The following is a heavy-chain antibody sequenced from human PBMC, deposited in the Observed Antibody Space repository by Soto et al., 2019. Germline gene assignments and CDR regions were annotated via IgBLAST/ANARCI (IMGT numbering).Heavy chain of an antibody. J-gene: IGHJ6*02. CDR1: GYSFTSYW. D-gene: IGHD6-13*01. Sequence: GESLKISCKGSGYSFTSYWIGWVRQMPGKGLEWMGIIYPGDSDTRYSPSFQGQVTISADKSISTAYLQWSSLKASDTAMYYCARLLSDPRFDDSSSWHMYYYYGRDVWGQGTTVTVSS. CDR2: IYPGDSDT. V-gene: IGHV5-51*01. CDR3: ARLLSDPRFDDSSSWHMYYYYGRDV.